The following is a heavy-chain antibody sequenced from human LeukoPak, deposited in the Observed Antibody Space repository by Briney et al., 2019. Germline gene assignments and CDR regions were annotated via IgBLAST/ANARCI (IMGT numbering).Heavy chain of an antibody. CDR2: LNWNGDNT. V-gene: IGHV3-20*04. D-gene: IGHD7-27*01. CDR1: GFAFEDYG. Sequence: GGSLRLSCAASGFAFEDYGMTWVRQAPGKGLEWVSGLNWNGDNTGYADSVKGRFTISRDNAKHSLYLQVNSLRAEDTAFYYCARVWAWGSGNYFDYWGQGTLVTVCS. CDR3: ARVWAWGSGNYFDY. J-gene: IGHJ4*02.